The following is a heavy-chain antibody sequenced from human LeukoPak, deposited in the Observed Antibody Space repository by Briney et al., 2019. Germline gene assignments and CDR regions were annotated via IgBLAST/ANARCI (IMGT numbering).Heavy chain of an antibody. CDR2: ISSSSSYI. V-gene: IGHV3-21*01. J-gene: IGHJ6*02. Sequence: GGSLRLSCAASGFTFSSYSMNWVRQAPGKGLEWVSSISSSSSYIYYADSVKGRFTISRDNAKNSLYLQMNSLRAEDTAVYYCARDNYDSSGYYGYYYYYGMDVWGQGTMVTVSS. CDR3: ARDNYDSSGYYGYYYYYGMDV. D-gene: IGHD3-22*01. CDR1: GFTFSSYS.